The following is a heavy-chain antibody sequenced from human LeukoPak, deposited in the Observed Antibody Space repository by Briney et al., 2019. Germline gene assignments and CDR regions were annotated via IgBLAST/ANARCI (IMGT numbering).Heavy chain of an antibody. J-gene: IGHJ4*02. V-gene: IGHV3-30*02. Sequence: GGSLSLYCAASGFTFSSFGMLWVRPAPGKWLEGVAFIRYGGSNKYYADSVKGRFTIHRDNSKNTLYLQMNSLRAEDTAVYYCAKDRRVVATAIGLDYWGQGTLVTVSS. D-gene: IGHD5-12*01. CDR3: AKDRRVVATAIGLDY. CDR2: IRYGGSNK. CDR1: GFTFSSFG.